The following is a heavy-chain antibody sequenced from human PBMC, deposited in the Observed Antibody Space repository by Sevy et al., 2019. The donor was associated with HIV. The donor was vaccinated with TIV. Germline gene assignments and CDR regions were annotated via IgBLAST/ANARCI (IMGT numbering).Heavy chain of an antibody. CDR2: IKSKTDGGTT. Sequence: GGSLRLSCAASGFTFSNAWMSWVRQAPGKGLEWVGRIKSKTDGGTTDYAAPVKGRFTISRDDSKNTLYLQMNSLKTEDTAVYYCTTDLYSSSSVNYYYGMDVWGQGTTVTVSS. V-gene: IGHV3-15*01. CDR1: GFTFSNAW. J-gene: IGHJ6*02. CDR3: TTDLYSSSSVNYYYGMDV. D-gene: IGHD6-6*01.